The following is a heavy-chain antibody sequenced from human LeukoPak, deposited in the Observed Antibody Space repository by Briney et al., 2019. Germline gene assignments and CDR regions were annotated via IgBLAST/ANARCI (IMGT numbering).Heavy chain of an antibody. J-gene: IGHJ4*02. V-gene: IGHV3-64*01. CDR3: ARDWSGEYRNYGDY. CDR2: ISSNGGST. CDR1: GFTFSSYA. Sequence: GGSLRLSCAASGFTFSSYAMHWVRQAPGKGLEYVSAISSNGGSTYYANSVKGRFTISRDNSKNTLYLQMGSLRAEDMAVYYCARDWSGEYRNYGDYWGQGTLVTVSS. D-gene: IGHD3-3*01.